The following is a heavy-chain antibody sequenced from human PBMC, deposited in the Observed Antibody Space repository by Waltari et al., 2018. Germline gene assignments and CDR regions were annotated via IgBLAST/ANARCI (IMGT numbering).Heavy chain of an antibody. CDR3: ARGSYCSGGSCYSGVDY. CDR2: INAGNGNT. D-gene: IGHD2-15*01. J-gene: IGHJ4*02. V-gene: IGHV1-3*01. CDR1: GYTFSTYA. Sequence: CKASGYTFSTYAMHWVRQAPGQRLEWMGWINAGNGNTKYSQNFQGRVTITRDTSASTAYMELSSLRSEDTAVYYCARGSYCSGGSCYSGVDYWGQGTLVTVSS.